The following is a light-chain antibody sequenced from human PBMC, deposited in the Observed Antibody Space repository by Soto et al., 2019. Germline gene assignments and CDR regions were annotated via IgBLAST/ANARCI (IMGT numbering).Light chain of an antibody. J-gene: IGKJ4*01. CDR1: QSISRY. Sequence: DIQMTQSPSSLSASVGDRVTITCRASQSISRYLNWYQQKPGKAPKLLIYDVSSLQSGVPSRFSGGGSGTDFTLTVSSLQPEDFATYYCQQTYNTPRTFGGGTKVEIK. V-gene: IGKV1-39*01. CDR3: QQTYNTPRT. CDR2: DVS.